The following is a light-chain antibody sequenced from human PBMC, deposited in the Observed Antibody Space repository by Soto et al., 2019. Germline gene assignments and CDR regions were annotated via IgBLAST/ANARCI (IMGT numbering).Light chain of an antibody. V-gene: IGKV1-16*01. J-gene: IGKJ3*01. CDR1: HDITNS. Sequence: DVQMTQSPSSLSASAGDRVTITCRANHDITNSLAWFRQRPGKAPESLIFSVSSLETGVPPRFNGRGFGTEFTLTISSLQPEDFATYYCQQYHSYPFTFGPGTTVDLK. CDR3: QQYHSYPFT. CDR2: SVS.